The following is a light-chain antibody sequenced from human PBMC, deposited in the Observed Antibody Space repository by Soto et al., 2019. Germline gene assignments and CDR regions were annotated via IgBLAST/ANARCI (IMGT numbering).Light chain of an antibody. CDR3: SSYTSSSTLHYV. J-gene: IGLJ1*01. Sequence: QSALTQPASVSGSPGQSITISCTGTSSDVGGYNYVSWYQQHPGKAPKLMIYDVSNRPSGVSNRFSGSKSGNTASLTISGLQAEDEADHYCSSYTSSSTLHYVFGTGTKLTVL. V-gene: IGLV2-14*01. CDR1: SSDVGGYNY. CDR2: DVS.